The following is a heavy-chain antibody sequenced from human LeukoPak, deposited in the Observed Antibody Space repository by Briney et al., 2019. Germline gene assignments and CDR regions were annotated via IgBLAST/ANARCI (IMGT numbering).Heavy chain of an antibody. V-gene: IGHV4-34*01. D-gene: IGHD2-15*01. CDR2: INHSGST. Sequence: SETLSLTCAVYGGAFSGYYWSWIRQPPGKGLEWIGEINHSGSTNYNPSLKSRVTISVDTSKNQFSLKLSSVTAADTAVYYCARGDIVVVVAAEVRNYYYGMDVWGQGTTVTVSS. CDR1: GGAFSGYY. CDR3: ARGDIVVVVAAEVRNYYYGMDV. J-gene: IGHJ6*02.